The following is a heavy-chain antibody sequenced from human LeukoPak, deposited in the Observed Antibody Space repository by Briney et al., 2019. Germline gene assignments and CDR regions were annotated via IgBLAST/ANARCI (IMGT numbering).Heavy chain of an antibody. D-gene: IGHD1-7*01. CDR3: VRVGTKTPIDH. V-gene: IGHV5-51*01. Sequence: GESLQISCKGSGYSFATYWIGWVRLMPGKGLEWMGVIYPGDSDTRYSPSFQGQFSFSADKSINTAYPWWSSLRASDTALYYCVRVGTKTPIDHWGQGTLVTVSS. CDR2: IYPGDSDT. J-gene: IGHJ5*02. CDR1: GYSFATYW.